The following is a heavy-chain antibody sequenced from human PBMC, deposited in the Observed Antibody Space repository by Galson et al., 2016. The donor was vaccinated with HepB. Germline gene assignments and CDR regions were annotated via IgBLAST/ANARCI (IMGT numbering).Heavy chain of an antibody. CDR2: VSANNGNA. V-gene: IGHV1-18*04. J-gene: IGHJ4*02. CDR3: ARGGGSELIDY. CDR1: GYTFTSYE. Sequence: SVKVSCKASGYTFTSYEINWVRQAPGQGLEWMGWVSANNGNANYAEKLRGRVTMTTDTSTSTVYMELRSLRSDDTAVYYCARGGGSELIDYWGQGTLVTVSS. D-gene: IGHD2-15*01.